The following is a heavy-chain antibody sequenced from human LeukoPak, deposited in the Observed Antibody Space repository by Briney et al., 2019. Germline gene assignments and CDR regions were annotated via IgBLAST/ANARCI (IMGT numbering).Heavy chain of an antibody. CDR2: ISYDGSNK. J-gene: IGHJ4*02. Sequence: GRSLRLSCAASGFTFSSYGMHWVRQTPGKGLEWVAVISYDGSNKYYADSVKGRFTISRDNSKNTLYLQMNSLRAEDTAVYYCAKDLGFWGQGTLVTVYS. V-gene: IGHV3-30*18. CDR1: GFTFSSYG. CDR3: AKDLGF. D-gene: IGHD2-2*03.